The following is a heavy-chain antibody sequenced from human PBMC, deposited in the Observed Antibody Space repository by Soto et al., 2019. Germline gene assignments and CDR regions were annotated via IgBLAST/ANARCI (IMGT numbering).Heavy chain of an antibody. CDR2: MNPNSGNT. J-gene: IGHJ6*03. D-gene: IGHD2-2*01. CDR1: GYTFTSYD. CDR3: ARVKGHSSSTSCYKADYMDV. Sequence: GASVKVSCTASGYTFTSYDINWVRQATGQGLEWMGWMNPNSGNTGYAQKFQGRVTMTRNTSISTAYMELSSLRSEDTAVYYCARVKGHSSSTSCYKADYMDVWGKGTTVTVS. V-gene: IGHV1-8*01.